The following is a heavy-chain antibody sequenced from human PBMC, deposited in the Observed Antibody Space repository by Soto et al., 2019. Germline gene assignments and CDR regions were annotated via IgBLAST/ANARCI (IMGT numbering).Heavy chain of an antibody. J-gene: IGHJ3*01. V-gene: IGHV3-23*01. Sequence: EVQLLESGGGLAQPGGSLKLSCEASGFTFSSQDMSWVRQAPGKGLDWVSSITGSGGRTYVADSVKGRFTISRDNSKNTLYLEMTGLRVENTAIYYCTTIHGTPSFRRAFDLWGPGTMVTVSS. CDR1: GFTFSSQD. CDR2: ITGSGGRT. CDR3: TTIHGTPSFRRAFDL. D-gene: IGHD2-2*02.